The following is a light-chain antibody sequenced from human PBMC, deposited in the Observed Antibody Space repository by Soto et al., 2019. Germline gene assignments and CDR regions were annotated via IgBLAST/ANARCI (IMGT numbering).Light chain of an antibody. CDR3: SSPSGRNTSVV. V-gene: IGLV2-8*01. Sequence: QSALTQPPSASGSPGQSVTISCSETSSNVGAYKYVSWYQQQPGKAPKLVIYDVTKRPSGVPDRFSGSKSGNTASLTVSGLQAEDEADYYCSSPSGRNTSVVFGTGTKLTVL. CDR1: SSNVGAYKY. CDR2: DVT. J-gene: IGLJ1*01.